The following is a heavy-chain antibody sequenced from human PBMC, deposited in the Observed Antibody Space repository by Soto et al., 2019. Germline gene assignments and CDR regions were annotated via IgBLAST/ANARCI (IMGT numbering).Heavy chain of an antibody. D-gene: IGHD3-22*01. Sequence: ASVKVSCKASGYTFTSYYMHWVRQAPGQGLEWMGWISAYNGNTNYAQKLQGRVTMTTDTSTSTAYMELRSLRSDDTAVYYCARGEGPYYYDSSGYYTPPGFDYWGQGTLVTVSS. CDR1: GYTFTSYY. CDR3: ARGEGPYYYDSSGYYTPPGFDY. CDR2: ISAYNGNT. V-gene: IGHV1-18*04. J-gene: IGHJ4*02.